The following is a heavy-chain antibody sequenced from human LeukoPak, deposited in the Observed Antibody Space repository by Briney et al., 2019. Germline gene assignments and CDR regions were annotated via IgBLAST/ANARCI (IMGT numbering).Heavy chain of an antibody. CDR3: ARSSTSWPTRPFDP. D-gene: IGHD2-2*01. V-gene: IGHV6-1*01. J-gene: IGHJ5*02. CDR2: TYYRSKWYN. CDR1: ADSVSSNSAA. Sequence: SQTLSLTRAISADSVSSNSAAWNWIRQSPSRGLEWLGRTYYRSKWYNDYAVSVKSRITINPDTSKNQFSLQLDSVTPEDTAVYYCARSSTSWPTRPFDPWGQGTLVTVSS.